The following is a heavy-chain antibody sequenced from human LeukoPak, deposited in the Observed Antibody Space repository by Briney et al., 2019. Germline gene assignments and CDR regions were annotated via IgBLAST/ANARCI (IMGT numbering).Heavy chain of an antibody. V-gene: IGHV4-39*01. J-gene: IGHJ5*02. CDR3: ARLSRQSWFDP. CDR2: IYYSGST. CDR1: GGSISSSSYY. D-gene: IGHD3-16*02. Sequence: SETLSLTCTVSGGSISSSSYYWGWIRQPPGKGLEWIGSIYYSGSTYYNPSLKSRVTISVDTSKNQFSLKLSSVTAADTAVYYCARLSRQSWFDPWGQGTLVTVSS.